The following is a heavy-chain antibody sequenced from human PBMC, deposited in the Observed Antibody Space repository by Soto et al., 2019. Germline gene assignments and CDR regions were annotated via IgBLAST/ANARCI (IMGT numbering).Heavy chain of an antibody. Sequence: GASVKVSWKASGGTFSSYAISWGRQAPGQGLEWMGGIIPIFGTANYAQKFQGRVTITADESTSTAYMELSSLRSEDTAVYYCARANYAYVWGSYRHGAFDIWG. CDR2: IIPIFGTA. CDR1: GGTFSSYA. D-gene: IGHD3-16*02. J-gene: IGHJ3*02. V-gene: IGHV1-69*13. CDR3: ARANYAYVWGSYRHGAFDI.